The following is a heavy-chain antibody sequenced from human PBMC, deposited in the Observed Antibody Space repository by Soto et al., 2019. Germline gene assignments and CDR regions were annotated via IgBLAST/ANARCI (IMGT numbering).Heavy chain of an antibody. CDR1: GGTFSSYA. CDR2: IIPIFGTA. D-gene: IGHD3-3*01. Sequence: SVKVSCKASGGTFSSYAISWVRQAPGQGLEWMGGIIPIFGTANYAQKFQGRVTITADESTSTAYMELSSLRSEDAAVYYCASSYYDFWSGYHPDYYYYGMDVWGQGTTVTVSS. J-gene: IGHJ6*02. CDR3: ASSYYDFWSGYHPDYYYYGMDV. V-gene: IGHV1-69*13.